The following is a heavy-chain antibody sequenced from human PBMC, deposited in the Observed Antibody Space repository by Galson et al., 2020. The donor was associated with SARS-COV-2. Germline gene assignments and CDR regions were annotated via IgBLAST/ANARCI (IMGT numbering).Heavy chain of an antibody. J-gene: IGHJ6*02. V-gene: IGHV3-49*04. D-gene: IGHD3-10*01. CDR1: GFTFGDYA. CDR3: TRDGDTMVRGVITWGYHYYGMDV. Sequence: TGGSLRLSCTASGFTFGDYAMSWVRQAPGKGLEWVGFIRSKAYGGTTEYAASVKGRFTISRDDSKSIAYLQMNSLKTEDTAVYYCTRDGDTMVRGVITWGYHYYGMDVWGQGTTVTVSS. CDR2: IRSKAYGGTT.